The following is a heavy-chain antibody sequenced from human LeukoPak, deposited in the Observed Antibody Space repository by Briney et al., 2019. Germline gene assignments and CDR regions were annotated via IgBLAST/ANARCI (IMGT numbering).Heavy chain of an antibody. CDR1: GFTFNSYT. D-gene: IGHD3-10*02. CDR2: ISSDGSSE. J-gene: IGHJ6*04. CDR3: AELGITMIGGV. V-gene: IGHV3-30*04. Sequence: GGSLRLSCAASGFTFNSYTMHWVRQAPGKGLEWVAVISSDGSSEYYADSVKGRFTISRDNSKNSLYLQMNSLRAEDTAVYYCAELGITMIGGVWGKGTTVTISS.